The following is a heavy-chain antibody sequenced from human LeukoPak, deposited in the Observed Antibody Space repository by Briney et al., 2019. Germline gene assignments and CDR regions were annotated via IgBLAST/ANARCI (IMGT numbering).Heavy chain of an antibody. CDR2: ISGHGGST. CDR3: AKAEYTAANSLFDD. V-gene: IGHV3-23*01. D-gene: IGHD2/OR15-2a*01. J-gene: IGHJ4*02. Sequence: GGSLTLSCVVSGFTFSTYALAWVRQAPGKGLEWVSGISGHGGSTYYADSVKGRFTVSRDKSKNTLHLQMNSLSAEDTAIYYCAKAEYTAANSLFDDWGRGTPVTVSS. CDR1: GFTFSTYA.